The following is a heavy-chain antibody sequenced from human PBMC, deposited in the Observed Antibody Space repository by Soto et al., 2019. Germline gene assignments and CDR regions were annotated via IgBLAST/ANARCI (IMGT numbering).Heavy chain of an antibody. J-gene: IGHJ5*02. D-gene: IGHD6-13*01. CDR1: GYTFTSYG. Sequence: ASVKVSCKASGYTFTSYGIHWVRQAPGQRLEWMGWINAANGDTKYSPKFQGRVTITRDTSASTAYMELSSLRSEDTAVYYCVRRHVSAAGIDWFDPWGQGTLVTVSS. CDR3: VRRHVSAAGIDWFDP. CDR2: INAANGDT. V-gene: IGHV1-3*01.